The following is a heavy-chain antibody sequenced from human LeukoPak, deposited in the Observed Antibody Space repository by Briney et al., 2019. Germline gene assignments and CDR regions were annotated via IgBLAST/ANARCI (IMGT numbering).Heavy chain of an antibody. CDR3: ARGFYDSSGYQGFDY. V-gene: IGHV4-39*07. CDR1: GGSISSSSYY. Sequence: SETLSLTCTVSGGSISSSSYYWGWIRQPPGTGLEWIGSIYYSGSTYYNPSLKSRVTISVDTSKNQFSLKLSSVTAADTAVYYCARGFYDSSGYQGFDYWGQGTLVTVSS. CDR2: IYYSGST. D-gene: IGHD3-22*01. J-gene: IGHJ4*02.